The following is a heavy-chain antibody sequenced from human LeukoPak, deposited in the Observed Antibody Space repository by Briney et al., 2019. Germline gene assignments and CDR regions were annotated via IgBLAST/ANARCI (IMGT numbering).Heavy chain of an antibody. CDR2: ISSSSSYI. CDR3: ARDPGQITGKRVEDY. Sequence: PGGSLRLSCAASGFTFSSYSMNWVRQAPGKGLEWVSSISSSSSYIYYADSVKGRFTISRDNAKNSLYLQMNSLRAEDTAVYYCARDPGQITGKRVEDYWGQGTLVTVSS. D-gene: IGHD3-16*01. CDR1: GFTFSSYS. V-gene: IGHV3-21*01. J-gene: IGHJ4*02.